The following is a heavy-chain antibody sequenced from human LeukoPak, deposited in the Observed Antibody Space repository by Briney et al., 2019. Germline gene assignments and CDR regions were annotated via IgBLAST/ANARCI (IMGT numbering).Heavy chain of an antibody. CDR3: ARDQQLAY. D-gene: IGHD6-6*01. J-gene: IGHJ4*02. V-gene: IGHV4-59*11. CDR2: IYYSGST. CDR1: GGSISSHY. Sequence: SETRSLTCTVSGGSISSHYWSWIRQPPGKGLEWIGYIYYSGSTNYNPSLKSRVTISVDTSKNQFSLKLSSVTAADTAVYYCARDQQLAYWGQGTLVTVSS.